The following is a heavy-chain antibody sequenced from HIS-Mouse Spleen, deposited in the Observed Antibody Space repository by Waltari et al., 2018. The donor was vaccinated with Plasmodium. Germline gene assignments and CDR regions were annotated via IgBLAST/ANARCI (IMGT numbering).Heavy chain of an antibody. V-gene: IGHV3-33*06. CDR3: AKVAQGTRDAFDI. Sequence: QVQLVESGGGVVQPGRSLRLSCAASGFTFSSYGMLWVRQAPGKGLDWGEVKWYDGINKYYADSVKGRFTISRDNSKNTLYLQRNSLRAEDTAVYYCAKVAQGTRDAFDIWGQGTMVTVSS. D-gene: IGHD2-8*01. J-gene: IGHJ3*02. CDR2: KWYDGINK. CDR1: GFTFSSYG.